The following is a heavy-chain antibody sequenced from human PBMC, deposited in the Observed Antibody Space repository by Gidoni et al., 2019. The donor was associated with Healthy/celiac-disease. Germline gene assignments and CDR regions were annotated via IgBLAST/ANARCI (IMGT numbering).Heavy chain of an antibody. Sequence: EVQLLESGGGLVQHGGSLRLSFAASGFTFRSYARSWVRQAPGKGLEWVSAISGSGGSTYYADSVKGRFTISRDNSKNTLYLQMNSLRAEDTAVYYCAKDIGKDYGDYRYYGMDVWGQGTTVTVSS. CDR2: ISGSGGST. CDR3: AKDIGKDYGDYRYYGMDV. D-gene: IGHD4-17*01. CDR1: GFTFRSYA. V-gene: IGHV3-23*01. J-gene: IGHJ6*02.